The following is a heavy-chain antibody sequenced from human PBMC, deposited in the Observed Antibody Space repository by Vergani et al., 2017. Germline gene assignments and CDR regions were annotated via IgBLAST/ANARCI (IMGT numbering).Heavy chain of an antibody. D-gene: IGHD6-19*01. J-gene: IGHJ5*02. CDR3: ARHSTVAWLVKLGWIDP. CDR1: GASISSSNYY. Sequence: QLQLQESGPGLVKPSATLSLTCSVSGASISSSNYYWCWIRQPPGKVLEWMASIYYSGSTYYNPSLKSRVTISVDTSTNQSSLKLSSVTAADTAVYFCARHSTVAWLVKLGWIDPWGQGILVTVSS. CDR2: IYYSGST. V-gene: IGHV4-39*01.